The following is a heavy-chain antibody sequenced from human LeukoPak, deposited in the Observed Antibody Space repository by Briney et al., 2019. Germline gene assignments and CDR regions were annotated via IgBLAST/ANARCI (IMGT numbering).Heavy chain of an antibody. V-gene: IGHV4-59*12. CDR1: GGSISSYY. CDR3: AKAEWELRRPGGFDI. D-gene: IGHD1-26*01. CDR2: IYYSGST. Sequence: SETLSLTCTVSGGSISSYYWSWIRQPPGKGLEWIGYIYYSGSTNYNPSLKSRVTISVDTSKNQFSLKLSSVTAADTAVYYCAKAEWELRRPGGFDIWGHGTMVTVSA. J-gene: IGHJ3*02.